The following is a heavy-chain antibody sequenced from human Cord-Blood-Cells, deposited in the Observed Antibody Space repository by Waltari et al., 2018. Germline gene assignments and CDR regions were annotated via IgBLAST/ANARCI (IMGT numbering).Heavy chain of an antibody. CDR2: IYYSGST. Sequence: QVQLQESGPGLVKPSQTLSLTCTVSGGSISSGGYYWSWIRQHPGKGLEWIGYIYYSGSTYYNPSLKSRVTISVDTSKNQFSLKLSSVTAADTAVYYCARGVVVPAAPYYFDYWGQGTLVTVSS. D-gene: IGHD2-2*01. CDR3: ARGVVVPAAPYYFDY. CDR1: GGSISSGGYY. J-gene: IGHJ4*02. V-gene: IGHV4-31*03.